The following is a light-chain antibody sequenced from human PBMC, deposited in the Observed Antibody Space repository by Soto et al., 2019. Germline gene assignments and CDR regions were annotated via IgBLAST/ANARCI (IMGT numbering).Light chain of an antibody. CDR1: QDISSS. CDR2: GAS. V-gene: IGKV1-33*01. CDR3: QYYTLYSGP. J-gene: IGKJ1*01. Sequence: DIQMTQSPSSLSASIGDRVTISCRASQDISSSLNWYQHKSGKAPKLLIYGASNLHTGVSARFRGSGSGSDFSLTISSLQPDDIGIYYCQYYTLYSGPFGQGTKVDIK.